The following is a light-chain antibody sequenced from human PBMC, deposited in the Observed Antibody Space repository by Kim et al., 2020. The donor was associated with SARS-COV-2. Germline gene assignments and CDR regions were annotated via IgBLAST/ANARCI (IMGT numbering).Light chain of an antibody. CDR2: DAS. V-gene: IGKV1-33*01. J-gene: IGKJ4*01. CDR3: HQYKYHPYT. CDR1: QDIRKS. Sequence: DIQMTQSPSSLSASVGDRITITCQASQDIRKSLNWFQQKPGKAPKLLIHDASELEIGVSSRFSGSGFETDFTFTIDTLRPEDIAMYYCHQYKYHPYTFGGGTKVDIK.